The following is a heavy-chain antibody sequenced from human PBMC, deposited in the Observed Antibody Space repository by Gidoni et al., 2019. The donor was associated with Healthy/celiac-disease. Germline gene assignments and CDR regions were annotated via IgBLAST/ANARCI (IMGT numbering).Heavy chain of an antibody. CDR3: ARGAWNDGEGYDAFDI. D-gene: IGHD1-1*01. Sequence: QVQLVQSGAEVKKPGASVKVSCKASGYTFTSYYMHWVRQAPGQGLEWMGIINPSGGSTSYAQKFQGRVTMTRDTSTSTVYMELSSLRSEDTAVYYCARGAWNDGEGYDAFDIWGQGTMVTVSS. CDR1: GYTFTSYY. V-gene: IGHV1-46*01. CDR2: INPSGGST. J-gene: IGHJ3*02.